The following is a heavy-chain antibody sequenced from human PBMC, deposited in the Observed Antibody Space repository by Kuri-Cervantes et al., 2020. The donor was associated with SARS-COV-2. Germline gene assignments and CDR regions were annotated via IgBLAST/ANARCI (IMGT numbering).Heavy chain of an antibody. J-gene: IGHJ5*02. CDR2: ISGSGGST. V-gene: IGHV3-23*01. CDR1: GFTFSSYA. Sequence: GEYLKISCAASGFTFSSYAMSWVRQAPGKGLGWVSAISGSGGSTYYADSVKGRFTISRDNSKNTLYLQMNSLRAEDTAVYYCAKDLGRPNWFDPWGQGTLVTVSS. CDR3: AKDLGRPNWFDP.